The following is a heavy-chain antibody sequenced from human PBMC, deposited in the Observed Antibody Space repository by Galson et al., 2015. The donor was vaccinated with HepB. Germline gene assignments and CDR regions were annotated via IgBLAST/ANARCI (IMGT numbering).Heavy chain of an antibody. V-gene: IGHV3-23*01. J-gene: IGHJ6*02. D-gene: IGHD3-3*01. CDR2: ISGSGGST. Sequence: SLRLSCAASGFTFSSYAMSWVRQAPGKGLVWVSAISGSGGSTYYADSVKGRFTISRDNSKNTLYLQMNSLRAEDTAVYYCASSRDFWSGYYAGRDYYYYYGMDVWGQGTTVTVSS. CDR1: GFTFSSYA. CDR3: ASSRDFWSGYYAGRDYYYYYGMDV.